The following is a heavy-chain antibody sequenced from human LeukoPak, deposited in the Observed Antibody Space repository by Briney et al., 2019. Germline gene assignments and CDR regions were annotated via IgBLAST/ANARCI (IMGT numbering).Heavy chain of an antibody. J-gene: IGHJ4*02. D-gene: IGHD1-26*01. CDR2: INHSGST. CDR1: GGSFSGYY. V-gene: IGHV4-34*01. CDR3: ARVGLVGATPYFDY. Sequence: SETLSLTCAVYGGSFSGYYWSWIRQPPGKGLEWIGEINHSGSTNYNPSLKSRVTISVDTSKNQFSLKLSSVTAADTAVYYCARVGLVGATPYFDYWGQGTLVTVSS.